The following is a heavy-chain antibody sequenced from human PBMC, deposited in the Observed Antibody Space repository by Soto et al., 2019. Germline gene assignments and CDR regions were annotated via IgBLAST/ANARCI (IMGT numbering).Heavy chain of an antibody. J-gene: IGHJ6*03. Sequence: EVQVSESGGGLVQPGGSLRLSCVGSGFIFSNYAMAWVRQAPGKGLEWVSGFGGSGGTYYADSVKGRYTISRDNSKNTLYLLMNSLRVEDTAVYYCAKSQSSLYYMDVWGKGTAVTVSS. V-gene: IGHV3-23*01. CDR2: FGGSGGT. CDR1: GFIFSNYA. CDR3: AKSQSSLYYMDV.